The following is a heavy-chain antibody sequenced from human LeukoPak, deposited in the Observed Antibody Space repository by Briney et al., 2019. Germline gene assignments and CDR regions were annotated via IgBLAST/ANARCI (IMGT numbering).Heavy chain of an antibody. CDR2: ISGSGGST. CDR3: AREWAKVAGLDY. V-gene: IGHV3-23*01. Sequence: GGSLRLSCTASGFTFSSYGMSWVRQAPGKGLEWVSAISGSGGSTYYADSVKGRFTISRDNSKNTLYLQMSSLRAEDTAVYYCAREWAKVAGLDYWGQGTLVTVSS. J-gene: IGHJ4*02. CDR1: GFTFSSYG. D-gene: IGHD6-19*01.